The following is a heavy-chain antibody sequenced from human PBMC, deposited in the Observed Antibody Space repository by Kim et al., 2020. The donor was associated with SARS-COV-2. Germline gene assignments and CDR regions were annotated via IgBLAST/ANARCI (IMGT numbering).Heavy chain of an antibody. CDR1: GFTFSSYG. V-gene: IGHV3-30*18. CDR3: ANDSGSSWYGIDY. J-gene: IGHJ4*02. CDR2: ISYDGSNK. Sequence: GGSLRLSCAASGFTFSSYGMHWVRQAPGKGLEWVAVISYDGSNKYYADSVKGRFTISRDNSKNTLYLQMNSLRAEDMAVYYCANDSGSSWYGIDYWGQGTLVTVSS. D-gene: IGHD6-13*01.